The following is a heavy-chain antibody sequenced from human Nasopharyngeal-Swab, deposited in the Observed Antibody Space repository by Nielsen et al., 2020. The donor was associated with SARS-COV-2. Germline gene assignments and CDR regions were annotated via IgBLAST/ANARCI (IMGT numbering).Heavy chain of an antibody. CDR1: GYSFTSYW. V-gene: IGHV5-51*01. Sequence: GESLKISWKCSGYSFTSYWIGWVRQMPGKGLEWMGIIYPGDSDTRYSPSFQGQVTISADKSISTAYLQWSSLKASDTAMYYCARFVDTAMADYWGQGTLVTVSS. J-gene: IGHJ4*02. D-gene: IGHD5-18*01. CDR3: ARFVDTAMADY. CDR2: IYPGDSDT.